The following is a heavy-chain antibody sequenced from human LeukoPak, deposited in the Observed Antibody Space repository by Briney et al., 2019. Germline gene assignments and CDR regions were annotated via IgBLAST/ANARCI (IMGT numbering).Heavy chain of an antibody. D-gene: IGHD3-22*01. CDR3: ANIGGYYYGVGGGMDV. J-gene: IGHJ6*02. Sequence: PSETLSLTCTVSGGSISSSSYYWGWLRQPPGTGLEWIGSIYYSGSTYYNPSLKSRVTISVDTSKNQFSLKLSSVTAADTAVYYCANIGGYYYGVGGGMDVWGQGTTVTVSS. CDR2: IYYSGST. CDR1: GGSISSSSYY. V-gene: IGHV4-39*01.